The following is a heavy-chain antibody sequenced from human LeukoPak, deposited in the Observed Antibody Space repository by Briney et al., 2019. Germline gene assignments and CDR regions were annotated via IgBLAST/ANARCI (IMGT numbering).Heavy chain of an antibody. CDR3: ARVPDIVVVPAEYYFDY. Sequence: GGSLRLSCAASGFTFSSYSMNWVRQAPGKGLEWVSYISSSSSTIYYADSVKGRFTISRDNAKNSLYLQTNSLRDEDTAVYYCARVPDIVVVPAEYYFDYWGQGTLVTVSS. CDR1: GFTFSSYS. CDR2: ISSSSSTI. V-gene: IGHV3-48*02. D-gene: IGHD2-2*01. J-gene: IGHJ4*02.